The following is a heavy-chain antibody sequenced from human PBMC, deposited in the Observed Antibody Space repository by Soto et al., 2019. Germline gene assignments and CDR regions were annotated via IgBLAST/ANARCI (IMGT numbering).Heavy chain of an antibody. CDR1: GFSLSTSGMC. CDR3: AHRLTATAFDI. Sequence: SGPTLVNPTQTLTLTCTFSGFSLSTSGMCVSWIRQPPGKALEWLALIYWDDDKRYSPSMKGRLTITRDTSKNQVVLIMTNMDPEDTATYYCAHRLTATAFDIWGQGTMVTVSS. V-gene: IGHV2-5*08. D-gene: IGHD2-21*02. J-gene: IGHJ3*02. CDR2: IYWDDDK.